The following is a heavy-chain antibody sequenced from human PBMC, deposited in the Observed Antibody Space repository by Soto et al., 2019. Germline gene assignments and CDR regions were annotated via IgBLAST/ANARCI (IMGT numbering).Heavy chain of an antibody. CDR3: AKDLDYYGSGTAGFDP. D-gene: IGHD3-10*01. CDR2: ISYDGSNK. Sequence: GWLRRSGAASGCTFSSYGMHWVRQAPGKGLEWVAVISYDGSNKYYADSVKGRFTISRDNSKNTLYLQMNSLRAEDTAVYYCAKDLDYYGSGTAGFDPWGQGTLVTVYS. J-gene: IGHJ5*02. V-gene: IGHV3-30*18. CDR1: GCTFSSYG.